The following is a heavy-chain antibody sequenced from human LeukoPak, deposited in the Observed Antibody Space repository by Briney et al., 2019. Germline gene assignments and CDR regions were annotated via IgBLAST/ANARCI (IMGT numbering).Heavy chain of an antibody. D-gene: IGHD3-10*01. J-gene: IGHJ3*02. CDR2: IWYDGSDQ. Sequence: GRSLRLSCAASGFTFGAYGMHWVRQAPGKGLEWVAVIWYDGSDQYYVDSVKGRFTISRDNSKNTVHLQMNSLRVEDTAVYYCAREQYGSDDALDIWGQGTTVTVSS. CDR1: GFTFGAYG. CDR3: AREQYGSDDALDI. V-gene: IGHV3-33*01.